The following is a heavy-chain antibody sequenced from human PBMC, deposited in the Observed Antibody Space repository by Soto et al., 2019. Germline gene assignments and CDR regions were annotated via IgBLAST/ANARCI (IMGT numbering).Heavy chain of an antibody. CDR1: GFTFSNYG. V-gene: IGHV1-18*01. J-gene: IGHJ6*02. CDR2: VSANNGHT. D-gene: IGHD2-8*01. Sequence: ASVKVSCKASGFTFSNYGLNWVRQAPGQGLEWMGWVSANNGHTNYAQNLQGRVSMTTDTSTSTAYMELRGLTFDDTAVYYCARHIESVTAKHFFYYYAMDVWGQATTGTVSS. CDR3: ARHIESVTAKHFFYYYAMDV.